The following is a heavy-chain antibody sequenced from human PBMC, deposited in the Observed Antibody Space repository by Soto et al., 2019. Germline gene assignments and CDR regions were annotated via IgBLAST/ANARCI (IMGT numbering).Heavy chain of an antibody. CDR3: ARPITFGGVIVYYFDY. CDR1: GYSFTTSW. Sequence: PGESLKISCKRSGYSFTTSWLGWVRQMPGKGLEWMGIIYPGDSDTRYSPSFQGQVTISADKSISTAYLQWSSLKASDTAMYYCARPITFGGVIVYYFDYWGQGTLVTVS. D-gene: IGHD3-16*02. V-gene: IGHV5-51*01. J-gene: IGHJ4*02. CDR2: IYPGDSDT.